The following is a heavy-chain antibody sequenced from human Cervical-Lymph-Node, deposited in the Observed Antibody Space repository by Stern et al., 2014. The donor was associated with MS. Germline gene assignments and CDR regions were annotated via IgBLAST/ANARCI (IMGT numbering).Heavy chain of an antibody. V-gene: IGHV3-33*01. J-gene: IGHJ4*02. CDR2: IWYDGSNK. Sequence: DQLVESGGGVVQPGRSLRLSCAASGFTFSTYGMHWVRQAPGKGLEWVAVIWYDGSNKYYGDSVKGRFTISRDNSKKTLYLQMNSLRAEDTAVYYCARDSSGSYPDYWGQGTLVTVSS. D-gene: IGHD1-26*01. CDR3: ARDSSGSYPDY. CDR1: GFTFSTYG.